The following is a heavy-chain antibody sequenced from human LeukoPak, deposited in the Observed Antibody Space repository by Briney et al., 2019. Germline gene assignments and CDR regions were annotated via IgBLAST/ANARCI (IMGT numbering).Heavy chain of an antibody. CDR3: APSGTYYERRYYFDY. CDR1: GYTFTGYY. V-gene: IGHV1-2*02. J-gene: IGHJ4*02. CDR2: INPNSGGT. D-gene: IGHD1-26*01. Sequence: ASVKVSCKASGYTFTGYYMHWVRQAPGQGLEWMGWINPNSGGTNYAQKFQGRVTMTRDTSISTAYMELSSLTSDDTAEYYCAPSGTYYERRYYFDYWGQGTLVTVSS.